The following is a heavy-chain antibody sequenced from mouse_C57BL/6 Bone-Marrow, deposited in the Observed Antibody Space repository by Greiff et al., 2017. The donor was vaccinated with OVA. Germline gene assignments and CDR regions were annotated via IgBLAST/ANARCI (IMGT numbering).Heavy chain of an antibody. CDR3: ARSAITTVVARYYYAMDY. CDR1: GYSFTGYY. J-gene: IGHJ4*01. Sequence: VQLKQSGAELVKPGASVKMSCKASGYSFTGYYMNWVKQSPEKSLEWIGEINPSTGGTTYNQKFKAKATLTVDKSSSTAYMQLKSLTSEDSAVYYCARSAITTVVARYYYAMDYWGQGTSVTVSS. D-gene: IGHD1-1*01. V-gene: IGHV1-42*01. CDR2: INPSTGGT.